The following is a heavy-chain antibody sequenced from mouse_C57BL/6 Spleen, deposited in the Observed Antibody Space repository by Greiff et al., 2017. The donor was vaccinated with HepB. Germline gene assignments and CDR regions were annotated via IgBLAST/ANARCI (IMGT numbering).Heavy chain of an antibody. CDR1: GYSITSGYY. J-gene: IGHJ2*01. Sequence: EVKLVESGPGLVKPSQSLSLTCSVTGYSITSGYYWNWIRQFPGNKLEWMGYISYDGSNNYNPSLKNRISITRDTSKNQFFLKLNSVTTEDTATYYCAREGDYLYYFDYWGQGTTLTVSS. CDR3: AREGDYLYYFDY. D-gene: IGHD2-4*01. V-gene: IGHV3-6*01. CDR2: ISYDGSN.